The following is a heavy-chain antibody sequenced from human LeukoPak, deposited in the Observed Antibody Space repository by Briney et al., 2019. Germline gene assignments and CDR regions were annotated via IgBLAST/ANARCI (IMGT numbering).Heavy chain of an antibody. V-gene: IGHV4-39*07. D-gene: IGHD1-26*01. CDR3: ARGGASIDY. J-gene: IGHJ4*02. CDR2: IYYSGST. CDR1: GGSISSSSYY. Sequence: TSETLSLTCTVSGGSISSSSYYWGWIRQPPGKGLEWIGSIYYSGSTYYNPSLKSRVTISVDTSKNQFSLKLSSVTAADTAVYYCARGGASIDYWGQGTLVTVSS.